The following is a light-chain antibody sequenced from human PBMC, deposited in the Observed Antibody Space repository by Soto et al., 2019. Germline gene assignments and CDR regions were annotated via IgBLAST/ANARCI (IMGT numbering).Light chain of an antibody. Sequence: DVQMTQSPSSLSASVGDRVSLTCRASQSITKYLSWYQQKPGKAPKLLIYGASSLQRGVPLRFGGSGFGTDFTLNISSLQPEDFATYYRQQTHSAPRTFGGGTKVEI. J-gene: IGKJ4*01. CDR1: QSITKY. CDR3: QQTHSAPRT. CDR2: GAS. V-gene: IGKV1-39*01.